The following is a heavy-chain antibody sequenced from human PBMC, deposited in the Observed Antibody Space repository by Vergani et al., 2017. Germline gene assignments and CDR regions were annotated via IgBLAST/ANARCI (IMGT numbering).Heavy chain of an antibody. Sequence: QVQLVQSGAEVKKPGASVKVSCKASGYTFTSYAMHWVRQAPGQRLEWMGWINAGNGNTKYSQKFQGRVTITRDSSASTAYMELSSLRSEDTAVYYCARGVQGAVAGTSVFHYYYGMDVWGQGTTVTVSS. CDR2: INAGNGNT. CDR1: GYTFTSYA. CDR3: ARGVQGAVAGTSVFHYYYGMDV. J-gene: IGHJ6*02. D-gene: IGHD6-19*01. V-gene: IGHV1-3*01.